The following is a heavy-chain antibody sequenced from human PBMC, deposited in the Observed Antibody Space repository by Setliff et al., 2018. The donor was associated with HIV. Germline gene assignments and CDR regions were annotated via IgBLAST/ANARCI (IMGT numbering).Heavy chain of an antibody. D-gene: IGHD3-22*01. V-gene: IGHV4-39*01. CDR3: GGNGYYSIDY. J-gene: IGHJ4*02. CDR2: IYYSGST. Sequence: PSETLSLTCTVSGGSIRSTSHYWGWIRQPPGKGLEWIGSIYYSGSTHYNPSLKSRVTVSKDTTKNQLSLRLSSVTAADTAVYYCGGNGYYSIDYWGQGTLVTVSS. CDR1: GGSIRSTSHY.